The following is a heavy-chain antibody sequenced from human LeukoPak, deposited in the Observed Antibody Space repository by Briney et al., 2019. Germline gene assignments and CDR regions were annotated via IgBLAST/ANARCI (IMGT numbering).Heavy chain of an antibody. Sequence: TSETLSLTCSVSDGSINSYYWNWIRRPPGKGLEWIGYIYYNGNTNYSPSLKSRVTMSVDTSKNLFSLKVSSVTAADTAVYYCARGRSNYYGMDVWGQGTTVTVSS. J-gene: IGHJ6*02. CDR1: DGSINSYY. V-gene: IGHV4-59*01. D-gene: IGHD1-26*01. CDR2: IYYNGNT. CDR3: ARGRSNYYGMDV.